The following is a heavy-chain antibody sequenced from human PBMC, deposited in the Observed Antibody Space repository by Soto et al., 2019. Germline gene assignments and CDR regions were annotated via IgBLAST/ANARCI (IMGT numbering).Heavy chain of an antibody. CDR3: ARTPLDGYTVYYFDY. V-gene: IGHV4-4*02. CDR1: GGSISSSNW. CDR2: IYHSGST. J-gene: IGHJ4*02. D-gene: IGHD5-18*01. Sequence: QVQLQESGPGLVKPSGTLSLTCAVSGGSISSSNWWSCVRQPPRKGLGWIGEIYHSGSTNYNSSLKSRVTISVDKYKNQFSLKLSSVTAADTAVYSCARTPLDGYTVYYFDYWGQGTLVTVSS.